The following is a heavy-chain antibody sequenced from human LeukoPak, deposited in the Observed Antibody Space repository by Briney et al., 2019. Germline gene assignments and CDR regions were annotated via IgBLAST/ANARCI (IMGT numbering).Heavy chain of an antibody. J-gene: IGHJ3*02. CDR1: GFTFSSYW. V-gene: IGHV3-7*01. CDR3: XXXXXXXLPNPWENAFDI. CDR2: IKQDGSEK. D-gene: IGHD1-26*01. Sequence: GGSLRLSCAASGFTFSSYWMSWVRQAPGKGLEWVANIKQDGSEKYYVDSVKGRFTISRDNAKNSLYLQMNSLRAEDTAVYYXXXXXXXXLPNPWENAFDIWGQGTMVTVSS.